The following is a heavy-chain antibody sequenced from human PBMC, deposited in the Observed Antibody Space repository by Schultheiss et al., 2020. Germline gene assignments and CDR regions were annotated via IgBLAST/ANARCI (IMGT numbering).Heavy chain of an antibody. CDR1: GFSISSGGYY. Sequence: SETLSLTCTVSGFSISSGGYYWSWIRQPPGKGLEWIGYIYYSGSTNYNPSLKSRVTISVDTSKNQFSLRLSSLTAADTAVYYCAREYYDSSGYYFDAFDIWGQGTMVTVSS. D-gene: IGHD3-22*01. CDR3: AREYYDSSGYYFDAFDI. V-gene: IGHV4-61*08. CDR2: IYYSGST. J-gene: IGHJ3*02.